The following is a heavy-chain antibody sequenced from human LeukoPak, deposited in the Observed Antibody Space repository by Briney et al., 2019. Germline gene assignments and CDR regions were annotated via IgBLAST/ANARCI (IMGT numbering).Heavy chain of an antibody. CDR2: ITGSGGST. CDR1: GVTFSNHA. V-gene: IGHV3-23*01. Sequence: GGSLRLSCAASGVTFSNHAMSWVRQAPGKGLEWVSGITGSGGSTYHSESVKGRFTISRDNSKNTVYLEMNNLRAKDTAVYFCATRPADETYYGVFDYWGQGTLVTVSS. D-gene: IGHD2-21*01. J-gene: IGHJ4*02. CDR3: ATRPADETYYGVFDY.